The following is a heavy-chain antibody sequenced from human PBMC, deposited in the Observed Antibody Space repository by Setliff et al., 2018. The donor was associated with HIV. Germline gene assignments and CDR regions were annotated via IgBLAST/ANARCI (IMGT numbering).Heavy chain of an antibody. CDR3: SMSHGIGNYYMDG. CDR1: GFTFSSYE. D-gene: IGHD2-15*01. Sequence: GESLKISCAASGFTFSSYEMNWVRQAPGKGLEWLSYISSSGSTIYYADSVKGRFTVSRDNAKNSLYLQMNSLRAEDTAVYYCSMSHGIGNYYMDGWGPGTTVTVSS. V-gene: IGHV3-48*03. J-gene: IGHJ6*03. CDR2: ISSSGSTI.